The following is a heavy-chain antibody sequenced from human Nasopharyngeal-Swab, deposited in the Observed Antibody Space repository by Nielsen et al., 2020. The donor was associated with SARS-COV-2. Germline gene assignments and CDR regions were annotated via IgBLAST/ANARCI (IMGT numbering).Heavy chain of an antibody. D-gene: IGHD6-19*01. V-gene: IGHV4-59*01. CDR3: ARDQRSGWFDAFDI. CDR2: IYYSGST. Sequence: RRAPGKGLEWIGYIYYSGSTNYNPSLKSRVTISVDTSKNQFSLKLSSVTAADTAVYYCARDQRSGWFDAFDIWGQGTMVTVSS. J-gene: IGHJ3*02.